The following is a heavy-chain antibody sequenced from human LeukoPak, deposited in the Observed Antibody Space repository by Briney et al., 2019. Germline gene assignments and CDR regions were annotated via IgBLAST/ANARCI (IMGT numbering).Heavy chain of an antibody. Sequence: GGALRLSCAASGFTFSSYIMNWVRQAPGKGLEWVSSISSSSSYIYYAESVKGRLTISRDKAKNSLYLQMHSVRAEDKAVYYCASDNPYYYDSSGYYLFDYWGRGTLVTVSS. CDR2: ISSSSSYI. CDR1: GFTFSSYI. D-gene: IGHD3-22*01. CDR3: ASDNPYYYDSSGYYLFDY. J-gene: IGHJ4*02. V-gene: IGHV3-21*01.